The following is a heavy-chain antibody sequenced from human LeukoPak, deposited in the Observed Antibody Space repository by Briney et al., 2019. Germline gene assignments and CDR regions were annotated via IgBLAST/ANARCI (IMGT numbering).Heavy chain of an antibody. CDR2: ISSSGGSI. CDR1: GFTFSDYY. J-gene: IGHJ4*02. Sequence: GGSLRLSCAASGFTFSDYYMSWIRQAPGKGLEWVSYISSSGGSIYYADSVKGRFTISRDNAKNSLYLQMNSLRAEDTAVYYCARVDVGATSPFDYWGQGTLVTVSS. CDR3: ARVDVGATSPFDY. D-gene: IGHD1-26*01. V-gene: IGHV3-11*04.